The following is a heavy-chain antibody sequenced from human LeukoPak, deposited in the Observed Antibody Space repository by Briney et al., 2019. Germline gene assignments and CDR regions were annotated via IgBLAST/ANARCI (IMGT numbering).Heavy chain of an antibody. D-gene: IGHD3-16*01. CDR2: ISTYNGNT. Sequence: AASVRVSCKASGYTFNSHGITWVRQAPGQGLEWMGWISTYNGNTNYAQKFQGRVTLTTDTSTSTAYMELRSLRSDDTAVYYCARDQYYDSKGWFDPWGQGTLVTVSS. CDR1: GYTFNSHG. V-gene: IGHV1-18*01. J-gene: IGHJ5*02. CDR3: ARDQYYDSKGWFDP.